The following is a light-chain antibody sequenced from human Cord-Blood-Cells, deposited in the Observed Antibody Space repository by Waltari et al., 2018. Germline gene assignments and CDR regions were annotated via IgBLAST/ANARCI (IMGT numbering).Light chain of an antibody. CDR2: AAS. CDR3: QQYYSNPYS. V-gene: IGKV1-8*01. J-gene: IGKJ2*03. Sequence: AIRMTQSPSSFSASTGDRVTITCRASQGISSYLAWYQQKPGKAPKLLIYAASTLQSGVPSRSSGSGSGTDFTLTISCLQSEDFATYYCQQYYSNPYSFGQGTKLEIK. CDR1: QGISSY.